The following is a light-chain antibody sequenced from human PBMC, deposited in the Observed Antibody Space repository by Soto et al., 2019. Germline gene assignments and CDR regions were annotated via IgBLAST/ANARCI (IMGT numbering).Light chain of an antibody. CDR3: AAWDDSLSGYV. Sequence: QSVLTQPPSASGTPGQRVTISCSGSTSNIGYNTVTWYQQLPGTAPKLLIYSNNQRPSGVPDRFSGSKSGTSASLAISGLKSEDEADYYCAAWDDSLSGYVFGTGTKLTVL. V-gene: IGLV1-44*01. CDR2: SNN. CDR1: TSNIGYNT. J-gene: IGLJ1*01.